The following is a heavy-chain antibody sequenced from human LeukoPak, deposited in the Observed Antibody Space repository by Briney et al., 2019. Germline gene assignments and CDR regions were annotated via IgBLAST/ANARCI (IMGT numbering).Heavy chain of an antibody. J-gene: IGHJ4*02. V-gene: IGHV4-30-4*08. CDR3: ARTYCSSTSCYTFDY. CDR2: IYYSGST. D-gene: IGHD2-2*02. Sequence: PSETLSLTCTVSGGSISSGDYYWSWIRQPPGKGLEWIGYIYYSGSTYYNPSLKSRVTISVDTSENQFSLKLSSVTAADTAVYCCARTYCSSTSCYTFDYWGQGTLVTVSS. CDR1: GGSISSGDYY.